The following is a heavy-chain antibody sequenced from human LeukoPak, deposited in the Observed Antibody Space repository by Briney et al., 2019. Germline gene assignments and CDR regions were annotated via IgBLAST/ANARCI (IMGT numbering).Heavy chain of an antibody. V-gene: IGHV3-23*01. J-gene: IGHJ4*02. CDR1: GFTFSSYA. CDR3: AQIPFRSGDYHFDY. D-gene: IGHD3-3*01. CDR2: ISGSGAST. Sequence: GGSLRLSCAASGFTFSSYAMSWVRQTPGKGLEWVSTISGSGASTYYADSVKGRFTVSRDNSKNTLHLQMKSLRAADTAVYYCAQIPFRSGDYHFDYWGQGTLLPVSS.